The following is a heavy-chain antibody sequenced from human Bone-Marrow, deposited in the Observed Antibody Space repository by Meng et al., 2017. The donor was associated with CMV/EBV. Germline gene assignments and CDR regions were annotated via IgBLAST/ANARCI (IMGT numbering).Heavy chain of an antibody. D-gene: IGHD3-9*01. J-gene: IGHJ4*02. CDR1: GYTFTGHY. CDR2: INPNSGGT. CDR3: ARSDFPRILTGYRNLVY. Sequence: ASVKVSCKASGYTFTGHYMHWVRQAPGQGLEWMGWINPNSGGTNYAQKFQGRVTMTRDTSISTAYMELSRLRSDDTAVYYCARSDFPRILTGYRNLVYWGQGTLVTVSS. V-gene: IGHV1-2*02.